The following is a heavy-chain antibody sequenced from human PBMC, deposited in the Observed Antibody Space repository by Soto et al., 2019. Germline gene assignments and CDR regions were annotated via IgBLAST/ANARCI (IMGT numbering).Heavy chain of an antibody. CDR1: GGSISNYY. CDR2: IYYGGST. CDR3: ARSSTRDVY. J-gene: IGHJ4*02. D-gene: IGHD2-21*02. V-gene: IGHV4-59*01. Sequence: KTSETLSLTCTVSGGSISNYYWSWIRQPPGKGLEWIGYIYYGGSTNYNPSLKSRVAISVDTSKNQFSLKLSSVTAADTAVYYCARSSTRDVYWGQGTLVTVS.